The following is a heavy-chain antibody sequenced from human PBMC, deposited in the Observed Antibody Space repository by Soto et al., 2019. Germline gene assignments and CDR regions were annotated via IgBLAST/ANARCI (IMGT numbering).Heavy chain of an antibody. V-gene: IGHV3-23*01. CDR3: AKQNTYYDSLTGYYTFDY. J-gene: IGHJ4*02. D-gene: IGHD3-9*01. CDR1: GFTFSIYA. Sequence: GGSLRLSCAASGFTFSIYAMSWVRQAPGKGLEWVSAISGSGGSTYYADSVKGRFTISRDNSKNTLYLQMNSLRAEDTAVYYCAKQNTYYDSLTGYYTFDYWGQGTLVTVSS. CDR2: ISGSGGST.